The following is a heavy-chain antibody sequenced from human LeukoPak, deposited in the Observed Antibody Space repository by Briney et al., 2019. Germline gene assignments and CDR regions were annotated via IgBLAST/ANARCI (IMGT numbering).Heavy chain of an antibody. D-gene: IGHD3-22*01. CDR1: GFTVSSNY. CDR2: IYSGGST. V-gene: IGHV3-66*01. CDR3: ARVVRNEKPWTYYYDSSGYFDY. J-gene: IGHJ4*02. Sequence: PGGPLRLSCAASGFTVSSNYMSWVRQAPGKGLEWVSVIYSGGSTYYADSVKGRFTISRDNSKNTLYLQMNSLRAEDTAVYYCARVVRNEKPWTYYYDSSGYFDYWGQGTLVTVSS.